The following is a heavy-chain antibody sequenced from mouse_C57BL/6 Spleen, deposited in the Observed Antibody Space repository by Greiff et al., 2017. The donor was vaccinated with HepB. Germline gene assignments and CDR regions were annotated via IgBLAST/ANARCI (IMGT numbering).Heavy chain of an antibody. V-gene: IGHV3-6*01. J-gene: IGHJ2*01. CDR1: GYSITSGYY. CDR2: ISYDGSN. CDR3: ARGSNYVPFDY. Sequence: ESGPGLVKPSQSLSLTCSVTGYSITSGYYWNWIRQFPGNKLEWMGYISYDGSNNYNPSLKNRISITRDTSKNQFFLKLNSVTTEDTATYYCARGSNYVPFDYWGQGTTLTVSS. D-gene: IGHD2-5*01.